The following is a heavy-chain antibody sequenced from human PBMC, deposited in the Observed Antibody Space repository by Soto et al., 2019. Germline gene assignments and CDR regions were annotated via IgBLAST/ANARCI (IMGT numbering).Heavy chain of an antibody. CDR3: ARVALSGGGWLDP. CDR2: INPRGGST. Sequence: QVQLVQSGAEVKKPGASVNVSCKASGYTFTSYYMHWVRQAPGQGLEWMGIINPRGGSTTYAQQFQGRVTVTRDTSTSTVYMELSNLRSDDAAIYYCARVALSGGGWLDPWGQGTLVTVSS. J-gene: IGHJ5*02. V-gene: IGHV1-46*01. CDR1: GYTFTSYY. D-gene: IGHD1-26*01.